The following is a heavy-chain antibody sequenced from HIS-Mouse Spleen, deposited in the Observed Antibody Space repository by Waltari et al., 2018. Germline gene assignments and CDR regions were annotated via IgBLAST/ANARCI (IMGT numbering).Heavy chain of an antibody. CDR2: VNPGGGRT. J-gene: IGHJ4*02. D-gene: IGHD6-6*01. CDR3: ARVYHSSSYAFDY. CDR1: GYTFTSYY. Sequence: QVQLVQSGAEVKKPGASVKVSCKASGYTFTSYYMHWVRQAPGQGLEWMGIVNPGGGRTSDAQKVQGRVTMTRDTSTSTVYMELSSLRSEDTAVYYCARVYHSSSYAFDYWGQGTLVTVSS. V-gene: IGHV1-46*03.